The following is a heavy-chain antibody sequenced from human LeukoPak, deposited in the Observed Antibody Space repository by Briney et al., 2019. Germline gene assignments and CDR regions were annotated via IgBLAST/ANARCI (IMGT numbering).Heavy chain of an antibody. J-gene: IGHJ4*02. CDR2: ISGSGGST. D-gene: IGHD3-3*01. V-gene: IGHV3-23*01. CDR1: GFPFSSYA. CDR3: AKDRGALRFLEWLLLDY. Sequence: GGSLRLSCAASGFPFSSYAMSWVREAPGKGLEWVSAISGSGGSTYYADSVKGRFTISRDNSKNTLYLQMNSLRAEDTAVYYCAKDRGALRFLEWLLLDYWGQGTLVTVSS.